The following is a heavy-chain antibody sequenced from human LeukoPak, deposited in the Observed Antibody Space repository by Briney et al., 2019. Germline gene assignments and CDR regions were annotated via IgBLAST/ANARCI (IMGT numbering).Heavy chain of an antibody. Sequence: PSETLSLTCAVYGGSFSGYYWSWIRQPPGKGLEWIGEINHSGSTNYNPSLKSRVTISVDTSKNQFSLKLSSVTAADTAVYYCARLPGFYPYYGSGSYYRGWFDPWGQGTLVTVSS. J-gene: IGHJ5*02. V-gene: IGHV4-34*01. CDR3: ARLPGFYPYYGSGSYYRGWFDP. CDR1: GGSFSGYY. D-gene: IGHD3-10*01. CDR2: INHSGST.